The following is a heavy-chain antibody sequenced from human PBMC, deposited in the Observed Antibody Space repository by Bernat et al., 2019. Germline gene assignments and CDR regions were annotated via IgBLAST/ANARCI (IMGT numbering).Heavy chain of an antibody. CDR1: GFTFSSYG. CDR2: IWYDGSNK. V-gene: IGHV3-33*01. J-gene: IGHJ4*02. Sequence: QVQLVESGGGVVQPGRSLRLSCAASGFTFSSYGMHWVRQAPGKWLEWVAVIWYDGSNKYYAESVKGRFTISRDNSKNTLYLQMNSLRAEDTAVYYCARAEKGLRMVRGVSSSDYWGQGTLVTVSS. CDR3: ARAEKGLRMVRGVSSSDY. D-gene: IGHD3-10*01.